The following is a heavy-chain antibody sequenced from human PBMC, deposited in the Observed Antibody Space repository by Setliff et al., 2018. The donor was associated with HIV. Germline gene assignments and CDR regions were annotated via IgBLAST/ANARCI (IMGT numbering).Heavy chain of an antibody. D-gene: IGHD4-17*01. CDR1: GFVFGTYA. V-gene: IGHV3-23*01. J-gene: IGHJ4*02. Sequence: GGSLRLSCSGSGFVFGTYALHWVRQAPGKGLEWVSSISVSGGRTNHADSVQGRFTISRDNSKNTLYVQMNSLRDEDTAVYYCARADYGDFVEYWGRGTLVTVSS. CDR2: ISVSGGRT. CDR3: ARADYGDFVEY.